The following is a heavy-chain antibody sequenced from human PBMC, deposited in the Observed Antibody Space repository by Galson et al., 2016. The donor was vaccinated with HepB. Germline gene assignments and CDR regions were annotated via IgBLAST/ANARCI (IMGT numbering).Heavy chain of an antibody. CDR2: IKKDGDEK. CDR3: ARSITTPDAY. J-gene: IGHJ4*02. Sequence: CAASGFTLSSHWMNWVRQAPGKGLGWVANIKKDGDEKHYVGSVKGRFTIPTDNAKSSLYLQMNSLRAEDTAVYYCARSITTPDAYWGQGTLVTVSS. V-gene: IGHV3-7*01. CDR1: GFTLSSHW. D-gene: IGHD1-14*01.